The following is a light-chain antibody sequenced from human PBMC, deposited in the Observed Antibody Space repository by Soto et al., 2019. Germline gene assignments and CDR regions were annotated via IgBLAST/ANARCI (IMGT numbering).Light chain of an antibody. J-gene: IGLJ3*02. Sequence: QSVPTQPPSVSGAPGQRVTISCTGSSSNIGAGYDVHWYQQLPGTAPKLLIYGNNNRPSGVPDRFSGSKSGTSASLAITGLQAEDEADYYCQSYDSSLSGWVFGGGTQLTAL. CDR1: SSNIGAGYD. V-gene: IGLV1-40*01. CDR2: GNN. CDR3: QSYDSSLSGWV.